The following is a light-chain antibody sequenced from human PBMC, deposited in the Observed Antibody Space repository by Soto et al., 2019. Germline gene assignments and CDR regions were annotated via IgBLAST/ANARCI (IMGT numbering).Light chain of an antibody. J-gene: IGKJ1*01. V-gene: IGKV2-28*01. Sequence: DIVMTQSPLSLPVTPGEPASISCRTSQSLLHSNGYNYLDWYLQKPGQSPQLLIYLGSNRASGVPDRFSGSGSGTEFTLTISRLEPEDLTVYYCHHYETFGQGTKVDIK. CDR2: LGS. CDR1: QSLLHSNGYNY. CDR3: HHYET.